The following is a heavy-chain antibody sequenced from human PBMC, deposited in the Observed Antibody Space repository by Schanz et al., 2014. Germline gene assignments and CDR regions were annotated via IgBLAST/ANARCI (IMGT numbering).Heavy chain of an antibody. V-gene: IGHV4-4*07. Sequence: QEQLQESGPGLVKPSETLSLTCTVSGASMSSYYWNWIRQPAGKGLEWIGRIYTSGSTNYNPSLRIPLPLSVDTSKNPFSLILTSVTAADTAVYYCAREGTTFDAFTIWGQGTKVTVSS. J-gene: IGHJ3*02. CDR2: IYTSGST. D-gene: IGHD4-4*01. CDR1: GASMSSYY. CDR3: AREGTTFDAFTI.